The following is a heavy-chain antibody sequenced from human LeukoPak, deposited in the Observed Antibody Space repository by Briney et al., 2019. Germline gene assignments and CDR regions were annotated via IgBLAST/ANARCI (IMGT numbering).Heavy chain of an antibody. D-gene: IGHD2-15*01. CDR3: ASSGGYCSGGSCYSHY. CDR2: IIPIFGIA. CDR1: GGTFSSYA. J-gene: IGHJ4*02. Sequence: SVKVSCRASGGTFSSYAISWVRQAPGQGLEWMGRIIPIFGIANYAQKFQGRVTTTADKSTSTAYMELSSLRSEDTAVYYCASSGGYCSGGSCYSHYWGQGTLVTVSS. V-gene: IGHV1-69*04.